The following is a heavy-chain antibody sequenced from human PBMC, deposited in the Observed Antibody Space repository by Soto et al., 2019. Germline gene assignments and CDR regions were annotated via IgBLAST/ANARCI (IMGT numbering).Heavy chain of an antibody. D-gene: IGHD2-15*01. CDR3: AHSATVSDAFDI. V-gene: IGHV2-5*02. CDR1: GFSLRISGVG. CDR2: IYWDDDK. J-gene: IGHJ3*02. Sequence: QITLKESGPTLVKPTQTLTLTCTFSGFSLRISGVGVGWIRQPPGKALEWLALIYWDDDKRYSPSLKSRLTITNDTAKNQVVLTMTNMDPVDTATYYCAHSATVSDAFDIWGQGTMVTVCS.